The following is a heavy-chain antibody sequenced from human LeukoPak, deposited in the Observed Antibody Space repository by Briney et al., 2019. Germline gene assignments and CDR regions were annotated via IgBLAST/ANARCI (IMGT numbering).Heavy chain of an antibody. D-gene: IGHD2-2*01. CDR3: ARLYAPPAWSPSGDI. Sequence: SETLSLTCTVSGGSISSYYWSWIRQPPGKGLEWIGYIYYSGSTNYNPSLKSRVTISVDTSKNQFSLKLSSVTAADTAVYYCARLYAPPAWSPSGDIWGQGTMVTVSS. J-gene: IGHJ3*02. V-gene: IGHV4-59*08. CDR1: GGSISSYY. CDR2: IYYSGST.